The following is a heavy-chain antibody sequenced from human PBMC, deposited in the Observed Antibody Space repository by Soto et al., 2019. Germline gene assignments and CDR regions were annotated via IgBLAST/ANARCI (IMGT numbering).Heavy chain of an antibody. D-gene: IGHD2-2*01. CDR1: GFTFSSYG. J-gene: IGHJ4*02. V-gene: IGHV3-33*01. CDR2: IWYDGSNK. CDR3: ARGWCSSTSCWLFDY. Sequence: GGSLRLSCAASGFTFSSYGMHWVRQAPGKGLERVAVIWYDGSNKFYADSVKGRFTISRDISKNTLYLQMNSLRAEDTAVYYCARGWCSSTSCWLFDYWGQGTLVTSPQ.